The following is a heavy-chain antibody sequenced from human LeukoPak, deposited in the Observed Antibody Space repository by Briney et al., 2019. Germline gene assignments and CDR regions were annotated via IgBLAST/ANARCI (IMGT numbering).Heavy chain of an antibody. V-gene: IGHV3-21*01. D-gene: IGHD5-24*01. CDR2: ISSSSSYI. CDR1: GFTFSSYS. CDR3: ATLTVEMATIFDY. J-gene: IGHJ4*02. Sequence: GGSLRLSCAASGFTFSSYSMNWVRQAPGKGLEWVSSISSSSSYIYYADSVKGRFTISGDNAKNSLYLQMNSLRAEDTAVYYCATLTVEMATIFDYWGQGTLVTVSS.